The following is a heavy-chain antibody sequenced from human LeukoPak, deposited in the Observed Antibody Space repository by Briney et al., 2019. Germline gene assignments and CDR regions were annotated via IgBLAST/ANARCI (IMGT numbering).Heavy chain of an antibody. V-gene: IGHV3-15*01. CDR2: IKSKTDGGTT. CDR1: GFTFSNAW. CDR3: TTAIVVVPAAIGFDY. Sequence: GGSLRLSCAASGFTFSNAWMSWVRQAPGKGLEWVGRIKSKTDGGTTDYAAPVKGRFTISRDDSKNTLYLQMNSLKTEDTAVYYCTTAIVVVPAAIGFDYWGQGTLVTVS. D-gene: IGHD2-2*02. J-gene: IGHJ4*02.